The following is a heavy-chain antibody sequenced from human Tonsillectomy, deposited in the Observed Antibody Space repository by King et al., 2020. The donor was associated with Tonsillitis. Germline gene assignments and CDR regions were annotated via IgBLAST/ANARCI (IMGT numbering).Heavy chain of an antibody. CDR3: ARGVLSTSWGMDV. CDR1: GFTFSSYN. CDR2: ISYSSSYI. J-gene: IGHJ6*02. Sequence: VQLVESGGGLVKPGGSLRLSCAASGFTFSSYNMNWVRQAPGKGLEWVSSISYSSSYIYYAHSVKGRFTIPRDNAKNSMYLHMNSLRAEDTAVYYCARGVLSTSWGMDVWGQGTTVTVSS. V-gene: IGHV3-21*01. D-gene: IGHD2-2*01.